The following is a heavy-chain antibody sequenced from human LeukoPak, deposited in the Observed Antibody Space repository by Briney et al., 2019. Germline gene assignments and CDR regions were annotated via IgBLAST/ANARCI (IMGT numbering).Heavy chain of an antibody. D-gene: IGHD3-10*01. CDR2: IYYSGST. CDR3: ARLPGLYYYGSGSIGGFYYMDV. V-gene: IGHV4-39*01. CDR1: GGSISSSSYY. J-gene: IGHJ6*03. Sequence: SETLSLTCTVSGGSISSSSYYWGWLRQPPGKGLEWLGSIYYSGSTYYNPSLKSRVTISVDTSKNQFSLKLSSVTAADTAVYYCARLPGLYYYGSGSIGGFYYMDVWGKGTTVTISS.